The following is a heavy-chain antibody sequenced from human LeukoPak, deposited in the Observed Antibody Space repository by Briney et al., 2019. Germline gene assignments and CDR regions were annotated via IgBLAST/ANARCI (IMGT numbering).Heavy chain of an antibody. CDR3: AKGRHRDYYHSSFFDY. Sequence: PGGSLRLSCAASGFTFSSYAMSWVRQAPGKGLEWVSAISGSGGSTYYADSVKGRFTISRDNSKNTLYLQMNSLRAEDTAVYYCAKGRHRDYYHSSFFDYWGQGTLVTVSS. CDR2: ISGSGGST. V-gene: IGHV3-23*01. CDR1: GFTFSSYA. J-gene: IGHJ4*02. D-gene: IGHD3-22*01.